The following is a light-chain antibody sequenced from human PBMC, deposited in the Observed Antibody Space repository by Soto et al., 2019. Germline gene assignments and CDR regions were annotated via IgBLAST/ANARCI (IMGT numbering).Light chain of an antibody. V-gene: IGKV1-9*01. CDR3: QQLYTYPLT. J-gene: IGKJ4*01. CDR2: TAS. Sequence: DIQLTQSPSFLSASVGDRVTVTCRASQGINSYLAWYQQTPGKAPKLLIYTASTLQSGVPSRFSGSGSGTEFTLTITSLQPEDFAAYYCQQLYTYPLTFGGGTKVEIK. CDR1: QGINSY.